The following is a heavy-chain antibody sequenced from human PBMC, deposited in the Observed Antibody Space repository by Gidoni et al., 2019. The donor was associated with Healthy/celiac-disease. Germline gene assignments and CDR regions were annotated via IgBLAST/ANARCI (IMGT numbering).Heavy chain of an antibody. CDR1: GFTFSGSA. CDR3: TRPAYYDFWSGTDNWFDP. J-gene: IGHJ5*02. CDR2: IRSKANSYAT. V-gene: IGHV3-73*02. D-gene: IGHD3-3*01. Sequence: EVQLVESGGGLVQPGGSLQLSCAASGFTFSGSAMPWVRQASGKGLGWVGRIRSKANSYATAYAASVKGRFTISRDDSKNTAYLQMNSLKTEDTAVYYCTRPAYYDFWSGTDNWFDPWGQGTLVTVSS.